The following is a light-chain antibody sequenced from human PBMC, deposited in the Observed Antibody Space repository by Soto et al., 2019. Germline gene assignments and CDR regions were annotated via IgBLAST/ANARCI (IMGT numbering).Light chain of an antibody. CDR3: QQYYSYPPT. CDR1: QGISSY. CDR2: AAS. J-gene: IGKJ2*01. Sequence: AIRMTQSPSSFSASTGDRVTITCRASQGISSYLPWYQQKPGKAPKLLIYAASTLQSGVPSRFSGSGSGTDFTLTISCLQSEDFATYYCQQYYSYPPTFGQGTKLEIK. V-gene: IGKV1-8*01.